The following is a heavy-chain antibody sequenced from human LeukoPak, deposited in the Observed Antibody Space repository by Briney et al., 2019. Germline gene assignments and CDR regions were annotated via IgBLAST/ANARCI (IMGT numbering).Heavy chain of an antibody. D-gene: IGHD2-15*01. CDR2: ISSSGSTI. CDR1: RFTCNSYE. Sequence: GGSVTLSCAASRFTCNSYERNWVRQAQGKGLEGVSYISSSGSTIYYTDSVKGRFATSTDNAKNSLYLQMNSMRDEDTAVYYCARDCSGGSCYSGTDAFDIWGQGTMVTVSS. V-gene: IGHV3-48*03. J-gene: IGHJ3*02. CDR3: ARDCSGGSCYSGTDAFDI.